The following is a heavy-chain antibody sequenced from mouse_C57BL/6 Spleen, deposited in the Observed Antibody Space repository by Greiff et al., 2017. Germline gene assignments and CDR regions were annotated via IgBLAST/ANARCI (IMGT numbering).Heavy chain of an antibody. CDR1: GFSFTSYG. Sequence: VMLVESGPGLVQPSQCLSITCTVSGFSFTSYGVHWVRQSPGKGLEWLGVIWSGGSTDYNAAIISRLSISKDNTKSHVFFKMNSLQADDTAIYYCARTYSNYAMDYWGQGTSVTVSS. CDR2: IWSGGST. CDR3: ARTYSNYAMDY. J-gene: IGHJ4*01. D-gene: IGHD2-5*01. V-gene: IGHV2-2*01.